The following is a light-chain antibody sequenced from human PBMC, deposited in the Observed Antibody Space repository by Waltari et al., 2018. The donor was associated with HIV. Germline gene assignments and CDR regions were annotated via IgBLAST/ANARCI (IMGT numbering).Light chain of an antibody. Sequence: QSVLTQPPSASGTPGQRVTISCSGRNSNIGSNTVNWSQQLPGTAPKLLIYGNTQRPSGVPDRFSGSKSGTSASLAISGLQSEDEADYYCAAWDDSLNGEVVFGGGTKLTVL. CDR2: GNT. CDR3: AAWDDSLNGEVV. CDR1: NSNIGSNT. J-gene: IGLJ2*01. V-gene: IGLV1-44*01.